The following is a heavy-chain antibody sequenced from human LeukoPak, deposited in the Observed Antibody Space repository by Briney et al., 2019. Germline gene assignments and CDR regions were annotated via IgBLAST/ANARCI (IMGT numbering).Heavy chain of an antibody. CDR1: GFTFNAYG. D-gene: IGHD3-16*01. Sequence: GGSLRLSCAASGFTFNAYGMHWVRQAPGKGLEWVAFIRYDGNDKYYVDSVKGRFAISRDNSLNTLFLEMNSLRTEDTAVYYCAKDPSTLPNSLDYWGQGTLVTVSS. CDR2: IRYDGNDK. J-gene: IGHJ4*02. V-gene: IGHV3-30*02. CDR3: AKDPSTLPNSLDY.